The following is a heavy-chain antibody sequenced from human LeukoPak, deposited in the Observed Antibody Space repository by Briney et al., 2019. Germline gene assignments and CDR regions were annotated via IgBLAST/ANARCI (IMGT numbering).Heavy chain of an antibody. CDR2: IYSGGST. CDR3: ARGRDFWSGYYDYFDY. D-gene: IGHD3-3*01. J-gene: IGHJ4*02. Sequence: GGSLRLSCGASGFTVSSNYMSWVRQAPGKGLEWVSVIYSGGSTYYADSVKGRFTISRDNSKNTLYLQMNSLRAEDTAVYYCARGRDFWSGYYDYFDYWGQGTLVTVSS. V-gene: IGHV3-66*01. CDR1: GFTVSSNY.